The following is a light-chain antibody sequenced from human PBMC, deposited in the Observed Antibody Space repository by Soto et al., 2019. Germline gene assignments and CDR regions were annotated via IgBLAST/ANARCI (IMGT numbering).Light chain of an antibody. CDR1: QRLLHSAGKTY. J-gene: IGKJ2*01. V-gene: IGKV2D-29*01. CDR3: VESKQLPYT. Sequence: DIVLPQPPLSLSVTPGQPASISCTSSQRLLHSAGKTYLYWYVQKPGPPPQPLIPAVSNRCNGGPDRVSGRGSGTDFTLKISRAQAEDGGVYYCVESKQLPYTFGKGTKLESK. CDR2: AVS.